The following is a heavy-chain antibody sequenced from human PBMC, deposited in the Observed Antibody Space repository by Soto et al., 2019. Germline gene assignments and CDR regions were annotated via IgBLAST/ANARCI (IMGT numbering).Heavy chain of an antibody. J-gene: IGHJ4*02. CDR1: GFTFGDYA. CDR2: IRSKAYGGTT. D-gene: IGHD3-22*01. V-gene: IGHV3-49*04. Sequence: GSLRLSCTASGFTFGDYAMSWVRQAPGKGLEWVGFIRSKAYGGTTEYAASVKGRFTISRDDSKSIAYLQMNSLKTEDTAVYYCTRDWNYYDSSGYYSLYYFDYWGQGTLVTVSS. CDR3: TRDWNYYDSSGYYSLYYFDY.